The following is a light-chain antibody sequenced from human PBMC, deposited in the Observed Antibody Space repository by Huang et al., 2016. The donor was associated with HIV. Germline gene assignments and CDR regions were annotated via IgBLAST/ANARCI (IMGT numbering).Light chain of an antibody. CDR3: QQYDDWPRT. CDR1: QNINNN. CDR2: GAS. Sequence: VMTQSPASLPVSPGDRATLFCRARQNINNNLAWYQKRPGQAPRLLIYGASTRATGFPPRFSGSRSGTNFTLTITSLQSEDFALYYCQQYDDWPRTFGQGTKVEV. J-gene: IGKJ1*01. V-gene: IGKV3-15*01.